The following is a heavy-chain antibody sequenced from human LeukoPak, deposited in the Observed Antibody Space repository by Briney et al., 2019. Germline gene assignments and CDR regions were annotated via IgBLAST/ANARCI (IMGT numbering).Heavy chain of an antibody. J-gene: IGHJ4*02. CDR1: GFTFSSYA. CDR2: ISSGGVYE. Sequence: GGSLRLSCAASGFTFSSYAMHWVRQAPGKGLEWVSIISSGGVYEYYADSVKGRFTISRDNSKNTLYLQLNSLRPEDTAVYYCARDSTYYYDSGSSGPHYFDNWGQGTLVTVSS. D-gene: IGHD3-10*01. CDR3: ARDSTYYYDSGSSGPHYFDN. V-gene: IGHV3-30*01.